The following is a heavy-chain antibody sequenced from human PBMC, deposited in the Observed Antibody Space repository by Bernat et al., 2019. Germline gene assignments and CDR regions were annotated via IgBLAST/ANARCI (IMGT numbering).Heavy chain of an antibody. V-gene: IGHV4-30-4*01. CDR1: GGSISSGDYY. CDR2: IYYSGST. D-gene: IGHD3-3*01. Sequence: QVQLQESGPGLVKPSQTLSLTCTVSGGSISSGDYYWSWIRQPPGKGLEWIGYIYYSGSTYYNPSLKSRVTISVDTSKNQFSLKLSSVTAADTAVYYCARGGYDFWSGYLTDDAFDIWGQGTMVTVSS. J-gene: IGHJ3*02. CDR3: ARGGYDFWSGYLTDDAFDI.